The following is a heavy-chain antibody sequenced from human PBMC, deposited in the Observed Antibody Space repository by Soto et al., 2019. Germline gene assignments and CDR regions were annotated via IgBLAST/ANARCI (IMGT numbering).Heavy chain of an antibody. CDR3: ARSEVDGYYGMDV. J-gene: IGHJ6*02. CDR2: IYPGDSDT. D-gene: IGHD1-26*01. Sequence: GESLKISCKGSGYSFTSYWIGWVRQVPGKGLEWMGIIYPGDSDTRYSPSFQGQVTISADKSISTAYLQWSSLKASDTAMYYCARSEVDGYYGMDVWGQGTTVTVSS. V-gene: IGHV5-51*01. CDR1: GYSFTSYW.